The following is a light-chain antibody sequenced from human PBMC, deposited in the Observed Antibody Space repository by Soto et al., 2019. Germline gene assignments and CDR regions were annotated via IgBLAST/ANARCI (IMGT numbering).Light chain of an antibody. Sequence: QSALTQPASVSGSPGQSITISCTGTTSDVGRYNYVSWHQQHPGKAPKLLIFDVSNRPSGVSDRFSGSKSGNTASLTIYGLQAEDEADYYCNSYTTGTTWVFGGGTKLTVL. J-gene: IGLJ3*02. CDR3: NSYTTGTTWV. CDR2: DVS. V-gene: IGLV2-14*01. CDR1: TSDVGRYNY.